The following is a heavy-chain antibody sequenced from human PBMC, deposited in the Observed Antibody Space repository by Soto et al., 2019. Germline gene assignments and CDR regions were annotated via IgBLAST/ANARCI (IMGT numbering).Heavy chain of an antibody. V-gene: IGHV1-69*01. CDR3: ARERVGVAMNRYYYGMDV. J-gene: IGHJ6*02. CDR1: GGTFSSYA. CDR2: IIPIFGTA. Sequence: QVQLVQSGAEVKKPGSSVKVSCKASGGTFSSYAISWVRQAPGQGLEWMGGIIPIFGTANYAQKFQGRVTITADESTSTAYMELSSLRSEDTAVYYCARERVGVAMNRYYYGMDVWGQGTTVTVSS. D-gene: IGHD2-15*01.